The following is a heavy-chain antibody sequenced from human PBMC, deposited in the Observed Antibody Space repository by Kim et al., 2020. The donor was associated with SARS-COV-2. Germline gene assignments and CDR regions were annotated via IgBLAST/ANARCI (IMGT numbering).Heavy chain of an antibody. J-gene: IGHJ6*02. CDR3: ATVGIAVAVYYYYGMDV. Sequence: ASVKVSCKVSGYTLTELSMHWVRQAPGKGLEWMGGFDPEDGETIYAQKFQGRVTMTEDTSTDTAYMELSSMRSEDTAVYYCATVGIAVAVYYYYGMDVWGQGTTVTVSS. V-gene: IGHV1-24*01. D-gene: IGHD6-19*01. CDR2: FDPEDGET. CDR1: GYTLTELS.